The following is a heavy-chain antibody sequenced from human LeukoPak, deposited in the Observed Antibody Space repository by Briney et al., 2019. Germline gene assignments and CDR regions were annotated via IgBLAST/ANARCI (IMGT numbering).Heavy chain of an antibody. CDR1: GGSISSSSYY. V-gene: IGHV4-39*07. Sequence: SETLSLTCTVSGGSISSSSYYWGWIRQPPGKGREWIGRIYYSGSTYYNPSLKSRVTISVDTSKNQFSLKLSSVTAADTAVYYCARVGQSLRPDYWGQGTLVTVSS. D-gene: IGHD1-26*01. J-gene: IGHJ4*02. CDR2: IYYSGST. CDR3: ARVGQSLRPDY.